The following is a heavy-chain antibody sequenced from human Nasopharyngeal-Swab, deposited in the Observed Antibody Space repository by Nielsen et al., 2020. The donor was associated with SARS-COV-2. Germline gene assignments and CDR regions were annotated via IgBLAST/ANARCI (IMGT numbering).Heavy chain of an antibody. D-gene: IGHD3-22*01. Sequence: RQAPGKGLEWIGYIYYSGSTYYNPSLKSRVTISVDTSKNQFSLKLSSVTAADTAVYYCARATMIVVVIGALDIWGQGTMVTVSS. J-gene: IGHJ3*02. V-gene: IGHV4-31*02. CDR3: ARATMIVVVIGALDI. CDR2: IYYSGST.